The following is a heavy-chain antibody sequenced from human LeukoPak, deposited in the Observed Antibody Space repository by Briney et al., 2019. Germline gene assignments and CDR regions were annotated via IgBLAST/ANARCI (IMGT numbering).Heavy chain of an antibody. V-gene: IGHV1-3*01. D-gene: IGHD6-13*01. CDR1: GYTFTSYA. CDR2: INAGNGNT. J-gene: IGHJ3*02. Sequence: ASVKVSCKASGYTFTSYAMHWVRQAPGQRLEWMGWINAGNGNTKYSQKFQGRVTITRDTSASTAYMELSSLRSEDTAVYYCAINLGGIAAAGRLWGAFDIWGQGTTVTVSS. CDR3: AINLGGIAAAGRLWGAFDI.